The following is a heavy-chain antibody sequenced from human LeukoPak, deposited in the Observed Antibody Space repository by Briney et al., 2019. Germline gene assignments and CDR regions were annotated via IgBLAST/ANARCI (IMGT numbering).Heavy chain of an antibody. CDR1: GGSIISLY. CDR3: ARHRAYSRSPPFDY. Sequence: SETLSLTCSVSGGSIISLYWSWIRQPPGKGLEWIGYIYYTGSTNYNPSLTSRVTMFVDMSKNQFSLRLSSVTAADTAVYYCARHRAYSRSPPFDYWGQGTLVTVSS. J-gene: IGHJ4*02. D-gene: IGHD6-6*01. V-gene: IGHV4-59*08. CDR2: IYYTGST.